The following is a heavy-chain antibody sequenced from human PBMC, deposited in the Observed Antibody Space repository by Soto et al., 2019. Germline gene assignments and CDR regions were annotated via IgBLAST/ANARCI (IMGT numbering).Heavy chain of an antibody. CDR1: GGSFSGYY. CDR3: ARGSIAARFYYYGMDV. CDR2: INHSGST. Sequence: SENLSLTCAGYGGSFSGYYWSWIRQHPGKGLEWIGEINHSGSTNYNPSLKSRVTISVDTSKNQFSLKLSSVTAADTAVYYCARGSIAARFYYYGMDVWGQGTTVTVSS. J-gene: IGHJ6*02. D-gene: IGHD6-6*01. V-gene: IGHV4-34*01.